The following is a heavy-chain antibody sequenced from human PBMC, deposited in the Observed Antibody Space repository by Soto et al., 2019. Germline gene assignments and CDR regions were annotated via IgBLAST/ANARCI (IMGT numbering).Heavy chain of an antibody. CDR3: ARDRVVPYDFWSGFSGAFDI. V-gene: IGHV1-69*13. D-gene: IGHD3-3*01. CDR1: GGTFSSYA. CDR2: IIPIFGTA. Sequence: SVKVSCKASGGTFSSYAISWVRQAPGQGLEWMGGIIPIFGTANYAQKFQGRVTITADESTSTAYMELSSLRSEDTAVYYCARDRVVPYDFWSGFSGAFDIWGQGTMVTVSS. J-gene: IGHJ3*02.